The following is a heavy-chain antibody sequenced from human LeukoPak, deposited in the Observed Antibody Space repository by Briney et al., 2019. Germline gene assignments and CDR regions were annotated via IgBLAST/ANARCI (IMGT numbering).Heavy chain of an antibody. V-gene: IGHV3-74*01. J-gene: IGHJ4*02. CDR3: ARHCSSTSCFDS. Sequence: GGSLRLSCAASGFTFNNNWMHWVRQVPGKGLVWVSRINSDASSTSYADSVKGRFAISRDNAKNTLYLQMNSLRAEDTAVYYCARHCSSTSCFDSWGQGTLVTVSS. CDR2: INSDASST. CDR1: GFTFNNNW. D-gene: IGHD2-2*01.